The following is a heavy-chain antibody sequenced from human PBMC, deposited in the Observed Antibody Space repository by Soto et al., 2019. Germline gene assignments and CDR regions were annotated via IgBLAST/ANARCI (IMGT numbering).Heavy chain of an antibody. J-gene: IGHJ4*02. D-gene: IGHD1-26*01. CDR2: IIPILGIA. Sequence: QVQLVQSGAEVKKPGSSVKVSCKASGGTFSSYTISWVRQAPGQGLEWMGRIIPILGIANYAQKFQGRVTITADKSTSTAYMELSSLRSEDTAVYYWAGGGGSGSYSIEFDYWGQGTLVTVSS. V-gene: IGHV1-69*02. CDR1: GGTFSSYT. CDR3: AGGGGSGSYSIEFDY.